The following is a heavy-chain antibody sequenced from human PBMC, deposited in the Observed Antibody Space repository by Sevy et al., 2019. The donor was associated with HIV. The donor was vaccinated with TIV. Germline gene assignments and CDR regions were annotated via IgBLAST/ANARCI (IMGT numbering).Heavy chain of an antibody. V-gene: IGHV3-7*01. CDR2: IKQGGSEK. D-gene: IGHD6-19*01. Sequence: GGSLRLSCAASGFTFSSYWMSWVRQAPGKGLEWVANIKQGGSEKYSVDSVKGRFTISRDNAKNSLYLQMNRLRAEDTAVYYCARGAIAVGGSDRLYFDYWGQGTLVTVSS. CDR3: ARGAIAVGGSDRLYFDY. CDR1: GFTFSSYW. J-gene: IGHJ4*02.